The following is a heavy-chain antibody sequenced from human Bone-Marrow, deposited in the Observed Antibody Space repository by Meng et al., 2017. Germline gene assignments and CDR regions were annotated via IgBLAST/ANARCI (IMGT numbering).Heavy chain of an antibody. J-gene: IGHJ4*02. V-gene: IGHV1-3*01. CDR1: GYTFTSYA. Sequence: ASVKVSCKASGYTFTSYAMHWVRQAPGQRLEWMGWINAGNGNTKYSQKFQGRVTITRDTSASTAYMELTSLGAEDTAVYYCVRLQDSIEIFGYDSWGQGTVVTVSS. CDR3: VRLQDSIEIFGYDS. CDR2: INAGNGNT. D-gene: IGHD3-22*01.